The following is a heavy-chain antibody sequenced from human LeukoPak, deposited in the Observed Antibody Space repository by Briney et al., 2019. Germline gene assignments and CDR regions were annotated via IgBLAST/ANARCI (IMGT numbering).Heavy chain of an antibody. V-gene: IGHV4-34*01. D-gene: IGHD2-15*01. CDR1: GGSFSGYY. J-gene: IGHJ4*02. CDR3: ARGDLGYCSGGSRYQDY. CDR2: INHSGST. Sequence: SETLSLTCAVYGGSFSGYYWSWIRRPPGKGLEWIGEINHSGSTNYNPSLKSRVAISVDTSKNQFSLKLSSVTAADTAVYYCARGDLGYCSGGSRYQDYWGQGTLVTVSS.